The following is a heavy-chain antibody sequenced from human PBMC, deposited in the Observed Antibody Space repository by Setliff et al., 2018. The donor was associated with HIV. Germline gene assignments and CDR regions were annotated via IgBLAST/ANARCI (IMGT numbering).Heavy chain of an antibody. V-gene: IGHV3-48*01. J-gene: IGHJ6*02. CDR1: GFTFSSYS. CDR3: ARVFLEWLLYRPDYVMDV. CDR2: VSGRGDSI. Sequence: GGSLRLSCAGSGFTFSSYSLNWVRQAPGKGLEWVSYVSGRGDSIYYAASVKGRFTISRDNAKNSLYLQMNSLIAEDTAVYYCARVFLEWLLYRPDYVMDVWGQGTTVTVSS. D-gene: IGHD3-3*01.